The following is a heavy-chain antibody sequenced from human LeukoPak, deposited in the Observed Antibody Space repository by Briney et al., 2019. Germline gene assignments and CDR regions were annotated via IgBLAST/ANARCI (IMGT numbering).Heavy chain of an antibody. CDR2: IYYSGST. J-gene: IGHJ4*02. V-gene: IGHV4-39*07. D-gene: IGHD3-3*01. Sequence: SETLSLTCTVSGGSISSGSYYWGWIRQPPGKGLEWIGSIYYSGSTYYNPSLKSRITISIDTSKNQFSLRLSSVTAADTGVYYCVRDKTFEVVNYFDYWGQGTLVTVSS. CDR3: VRDKTFEVVNYFDY. CDR1: GGSISSGSYY.